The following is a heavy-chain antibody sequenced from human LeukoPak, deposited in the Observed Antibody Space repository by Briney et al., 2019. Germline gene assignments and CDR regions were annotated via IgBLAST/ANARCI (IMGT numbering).Heavy chain of an antibody. J-gene: IGHJ4*02. V-gene: IGHV3-30*03. Sequence: GRSLRLSCAASGFTFSSYGMHWVRQAPGKGLEWVTVISYDGSNKYYADSVKGRFTISRDNAKNSLYLQMNSLRAEDTAVYYRARGDSYGYSFDYWGQGTLVTVSS. CDR3: ARGDSYGYSFDY. D-gene: IGHD5-18*01. CDR1: GFTFSSYG. CDR2: ISYDGSNK.